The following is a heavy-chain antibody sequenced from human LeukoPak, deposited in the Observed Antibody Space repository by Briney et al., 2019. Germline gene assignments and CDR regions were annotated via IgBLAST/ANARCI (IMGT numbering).Heavy chain of an antibody. Sequence: PGGSLRLSCAVSGFTFTNAWMNWVRQSPGKGLEWVGCVRAKTDGRTTEYAAPVKGRFSISRDDSTNTVYLQMNSLITEDTAIYYCAADTPVPLAQIDYWGQGALVTVSS. J-gene: IGHJ4*02. D-gene: IGHD2/OR15-2a*01. CDR1: GFTFTNAW. V-gene: IGHV3-15*01. CDR3: AADTPVPLAQIDY. CDR2: VRAKTDGRTT.